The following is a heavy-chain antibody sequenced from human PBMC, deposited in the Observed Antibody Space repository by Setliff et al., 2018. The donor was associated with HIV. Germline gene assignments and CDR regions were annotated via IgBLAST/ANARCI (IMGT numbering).Heavy chain of an antibody. CDR3: ARDPGYSTSWYYFDY. V-gene: IGHV1-46*01. D-gene: IGHD6-13*01. Sequence: GASVKVSCEASGYTFTSYYMHWVRQAPGQGLEWIGIINPSGGSTSYAQRFQGRVTMTRDTSTSTVYMELSSLRSEDTAVYYCARDPGYSTSWYYFDYWGQGTLVTVSS. CDR1: GYTFTSYY. CDR2: INPSGGST. J-gene: IGHJ4*02.